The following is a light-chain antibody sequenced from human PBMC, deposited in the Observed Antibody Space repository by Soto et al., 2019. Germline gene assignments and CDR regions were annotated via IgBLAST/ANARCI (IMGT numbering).Light chain of an antibody. Sequence: EIVLTQSPGTLSLSPGERATLSCRASQSVRSSYLAWYQHKPGQAPRLLMYGASSRPTGIPDRFSGSGSGTDFTLTISRLEPEDFAVYYCHHYDSSPSFTFGPGTKVDIK. J-gene: IGKJ3*01. CDR2: GAS. CDR3: HHYDSSPSFT. CDR1: QSVRSSY. V-gene: IGKV3-20*01.